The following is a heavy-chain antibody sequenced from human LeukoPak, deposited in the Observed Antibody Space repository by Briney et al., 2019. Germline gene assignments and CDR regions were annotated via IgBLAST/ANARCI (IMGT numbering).Heavy chain of an antibody. J-gene: IGHJ4*02. CDR2: ISAGNGNT. V-gene: IGHV1-3*01. CDR3: ARDSGSGSNDY. Sequence: ASVKVSCKAPGYTFTSYAIHWVRQAPGQRLEWMGWISAGNGNTKYSQNFQGRVTFISNTSATTAFMELSSLRSEDAAVYYCARDSGSGSNDYWGQGTLVTVSS. CDR1: GYTFTSYA. D-gene: IGHD1-26*01.